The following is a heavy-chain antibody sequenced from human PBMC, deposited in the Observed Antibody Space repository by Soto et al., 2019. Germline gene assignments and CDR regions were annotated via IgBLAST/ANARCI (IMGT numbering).Heavy chain of an antibody. CDR2: IYPHDSDI. J-gene: IGHJ4*02. Sequence: RDSLKISCKGSGYTFINYWIGWVRQMPGKGLEWMGIIYPHDSDIRYSPSFQGQVTISADKSISTAYLQWSSLKASDTAMYYCARYLIGVTTTYLDYSAQGSFVTVSA. CDR1: GYTFINYW. D-gene: IGHD4-17*01. CDR3: ARYLIGVTTTYLDY. V-gene: IGHV5-51*01.